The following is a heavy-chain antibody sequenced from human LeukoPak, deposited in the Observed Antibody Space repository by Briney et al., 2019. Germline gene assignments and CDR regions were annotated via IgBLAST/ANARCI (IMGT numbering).Heavy chain of an antibody. CDR3: ARDPVAGPLGSWFDP. CDR1: GYTFTSYG. CDR2: ISAYNGNT. Sequence: ASVKVSCKASGYTFTSYGISWVRQAPGQGLEWMGWISAYNGNTNYAQTLQGRVTMTTDTSTSTAYMELRSLRSDDTAVYYCARDPVAGPLGSWFDPWGQGTLVTVSS. V-gene: IGHV1-18*04. J-gene: IGHJ5*02. D-gene: IGHD6-19*01.